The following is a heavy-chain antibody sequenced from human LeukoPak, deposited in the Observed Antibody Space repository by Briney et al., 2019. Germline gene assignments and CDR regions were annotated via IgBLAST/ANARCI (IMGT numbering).Heavy chain of an antibody. V-gene: IGHV1-69*04. Sequence: SVKVSCKASGGTFSSYAISWVRQAPGQGLEWMGRIIPILGIANYAQKFQGRVTITADKSTSTAYMELSSLRAEDTAVYYCARDPLTYGSGRYYQAFDYWGQGTLVTVSS. J-gene: IGHJ4*02. CDR1: GGTFSSYA. CDR3: ARDPLTYGSGRYYQAFDY. CDR2: IIPILGIA. D-gene: IGHD3-10*01.